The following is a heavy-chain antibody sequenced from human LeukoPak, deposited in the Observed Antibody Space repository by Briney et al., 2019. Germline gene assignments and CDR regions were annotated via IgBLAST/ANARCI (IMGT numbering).Heavy chain of an antibody. Sequence: GGSLRLSCTASGFTFTSYGMNWVRQAPGKGLEWVSFIDTSGSYIYYGDSLKGRVTISRDNAKTSLYLQMNGLRAEDTAVYYCARGRSITLLRGVAMSDGFDIWGQGAMVTVSS. CDR1: GFTFTSYG. D-gene: IGHD3-10*01. V-gene: IGHV3-21*01. CDR3: ARGRSITLLRGVAMSDGFDI. J-gene: IGHJ3*02. CDR2: IDTSGSYI.